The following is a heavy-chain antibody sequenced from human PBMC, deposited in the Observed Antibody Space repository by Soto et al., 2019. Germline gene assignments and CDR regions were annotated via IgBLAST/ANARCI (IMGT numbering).Heavy chain of an antibody. V-gene: IGHV3-66*01. CDR2: IYSGGST. D-gene: IGHD5-18*01. CDR1: GFTVSSNY. CDR3: AREYSYGYYYYYAMDV. J-gene: IGHJ6*02. Sequence: EVQLVESGGGLVQPGGSLRLSCAASGFTVSSNYMSWVRQAPGKGLEWVSVIYSGGSTYYADSVKGRFTISRDNSTNTLYLQMNSLRAEDTAVYYCAREYSYGYYYYYAMDVWGQGTTVTVSS.